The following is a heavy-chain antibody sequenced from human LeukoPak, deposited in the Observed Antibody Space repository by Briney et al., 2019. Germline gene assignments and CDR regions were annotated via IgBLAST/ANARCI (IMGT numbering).Heavy chain of an antibody. V-gene: IGHV4-4*07. D-gene: IGHD3-16*01. CDR2: IYTSGST. CDR3: ARGLVPQNYYYYYMDV. J-gene: IGHJ6*03. Sequence: SETLSLTCTVSGGSISSYYWSWIRQPAGKGLEWIGRIYTSGSTNYNPSLKSRVTISVDTSKNQFSLKLSSVTAADTAVYYCARGLVPQNYYYYYMDVWGKGTTVTVSS. CDR1: GGSISSYY.